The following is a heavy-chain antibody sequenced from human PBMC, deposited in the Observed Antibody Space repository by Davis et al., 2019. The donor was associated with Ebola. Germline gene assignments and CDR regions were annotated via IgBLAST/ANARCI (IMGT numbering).Heavy chain of an antibody. V-gene: IGHV1-69*13. Sequence: SVKVSCKASGGTFSSYALSWVRQAPGQGLEWMGGIIPIFGAANYAQKFQGRVTITADESTSTAYMELSSLRSEDTAVYYCAGLGDYYYYYGMDVWGQGTTVTVSS. CDR2: IIPIFGAA. CDR1: GGTFSSYA. D-gene: IGHD7-27*01. CDR3: AGLGDYYYYYGMDV. J-gene: IGHJ6*02.